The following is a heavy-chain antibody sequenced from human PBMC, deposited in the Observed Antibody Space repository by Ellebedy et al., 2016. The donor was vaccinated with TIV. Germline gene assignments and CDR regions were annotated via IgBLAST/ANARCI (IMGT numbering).Heavy chain of an antibody. CDR3: ARIPDDPQWLSYYYYGMDV. CDR2: IFSNDEK. D-gene: IGHD6-19*01. Sequence: SGPTLVKPTETLTLTCTVSGFSLSNARMGVSWIRQPPGKALEWLAHIFSNDEKSYSTSLKSRLTISKDTSKSQVVLTMTNMDPVDTATYYCARIPDDPQWLSYYYYGMDVWGQGTTVTVSS. CDR1: GFSLSNARMG. V-gene: IGHV2-26*01. J-gene: IGHJ6*02.